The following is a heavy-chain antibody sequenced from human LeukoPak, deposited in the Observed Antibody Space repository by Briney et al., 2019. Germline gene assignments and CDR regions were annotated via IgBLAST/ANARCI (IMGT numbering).Heavy chain of an antibody. J-gene: IGHJ4*02. CDR1: GYTFTSYY. Sequence: ASVKVSCKASGYTFTSYYMHWVRQAPGQGLEWMGIINPSGGSTSYAQKFQGRVTMTRDTSTSTVYMELSSLRSEDTAVYYCARDLGYCTNGVCHTRFDYWGQGTLVAVSS. CDR3: ARDLGYCTNGVCHTRFDY. D-gene: IGHD2-8*01. V-gene: IGHV1-46*01. CDR2: INPSGGST.